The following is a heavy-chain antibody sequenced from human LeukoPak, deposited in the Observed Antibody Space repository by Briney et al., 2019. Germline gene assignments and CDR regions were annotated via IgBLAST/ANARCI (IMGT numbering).Heavy chain of an antibody. J-gene: IGHJ5*02. V-gene: IGHV4-34*01. Sequence: ETLSLTCSVHGESFSGYDWTWIRQPPGKGLEWIGEINHSGNTNYNASLKSRVTISVDTSKRQFSLKMSSVTAADTAVYYCARSWGFLDSLGGSYRRPYWFAPWGKETLLTVSS. CDR3: ARSWGFLDSLGGSYRRPYWFAP. CDR1: GESFSGYD. D-gene: IGHD3-16*02. CDR2: INHSGNT.